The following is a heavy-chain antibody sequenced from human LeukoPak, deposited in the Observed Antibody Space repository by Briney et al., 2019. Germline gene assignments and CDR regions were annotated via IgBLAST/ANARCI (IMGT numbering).Heavy chain of an antibody. V-gene: IGHV3-74*01. Sequence: GGSLRLSCAASGFTFSSYWMHWVRQAPGKGLVWVSRINSDGSSTSYADSVKGRFTISRDNSKNTLYLQMNSLRAEDTAVYYCARGGYHILTGYYENWFDPWGQGTLVTVSS. J-gene: IGHJ5*02. CDR3: ARGGYHILTGYYENWFDP. CDR2: INSDGSST. D-gene: IGHD3-9*01. CDR1: GFTFSSYW.